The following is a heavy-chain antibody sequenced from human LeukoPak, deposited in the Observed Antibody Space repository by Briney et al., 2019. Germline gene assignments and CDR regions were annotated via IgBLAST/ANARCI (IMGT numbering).Heavy chain of an antibody. CDR1: GFSLSTSGMC. CDR2: IDWDDDK. J-gene: IGHJ4*02. D-gene: IGHD4-17*01. CDR3: ARTYNGDYGHFDY. Sequence: ESGPALVKPTQTLTLTCTFSGFSLSTSGMCVSWIRQPPGKALEWLARIDWDDDKYYSTPLKTRLTISKDTSKNQVVLTMTNTDPVDTATYYCARTYNGDYGHFDYWGQGTLVTVSS. V-gene: IGHV2-70*11.